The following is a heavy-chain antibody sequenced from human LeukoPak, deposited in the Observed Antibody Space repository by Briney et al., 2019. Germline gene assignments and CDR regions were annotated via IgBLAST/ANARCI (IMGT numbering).Heavy chain of an antibody. Sequence: GGSLRLSCTVSGFTVSSNSMSWVRQAPGKGLEWVSFIYSDNTHYSDSVKGRFTISRDNAKNSLYLQMNSLRDEDTALYYCASSYYYDGDYWGQGTLVTVSS. CDR3: ASSYYYDGDY. CDR2: IYSDNT. J-gene: IGHJ4*02. V-gene: IGHV3-53*01. CDR1: GFTVSSNS. D-gene: IGHD3-22*01.